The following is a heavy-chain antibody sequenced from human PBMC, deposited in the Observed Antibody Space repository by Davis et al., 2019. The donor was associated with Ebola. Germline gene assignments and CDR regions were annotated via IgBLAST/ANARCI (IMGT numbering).Heavy chain of an antibody. CDR3: ARDWAGLDV. CDR2: IPHAGSEK. V-gene: IGHV3-7*01. D-gene: IGHD3-16*01. J-gene: IGHJ6*04. Sequence: PGGSLRLSCAASGFTFSTYYITWVRQAPGKGLEWVATIPHAGSEKSYVDSVKGRFTSSRDNAKNSLYLQMNSLRVEDTAVYYCARDWAGLDVWGKGTTVTVSS. CDR1: GFTFSTYY.